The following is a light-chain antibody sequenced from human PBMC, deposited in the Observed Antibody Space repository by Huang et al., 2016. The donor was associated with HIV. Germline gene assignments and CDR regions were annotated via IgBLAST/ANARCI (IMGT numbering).Light chain of an antibody. J-gene: IGKJ4*01. CDR2: DAS. Sequence: DIQMTQSPSSLSASVGDRVPITCQASQDISNYLNWYQQKPGKAPKLLIYDASNLETGVPSRFSGSGSGTDFTFTISSLQPEEIATYYCQHYDNLALTFGGGTKVQIK. CDR1: QDISNY. V-gene: IGKV1-33*01. CDR3: QHYDNLALT.